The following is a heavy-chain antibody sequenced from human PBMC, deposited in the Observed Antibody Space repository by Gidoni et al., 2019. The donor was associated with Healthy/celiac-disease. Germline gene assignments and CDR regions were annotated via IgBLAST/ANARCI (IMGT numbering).Heavy chain of an antibody. CDR3: ARGRGKFSGSSMGAFDI. Sequence: QVQLVESGGGVVQPGRSLRLSCAASGFTFSSYGMHWVRQAPGKGLEWVAVIWYDGSNKYYADSVKGRFTISRDNSKNTLYLQMNSLRAEDTAVYYCARGRGKFSGSSMGAFDIWGQGTMVTVSS. J-gene: IGHJ3*02. CDR1: GFTFSSYG. D-gene: IGHD1-26*01. CDR2: IWYDGSNK. V-gene: IGHV3-33*01.